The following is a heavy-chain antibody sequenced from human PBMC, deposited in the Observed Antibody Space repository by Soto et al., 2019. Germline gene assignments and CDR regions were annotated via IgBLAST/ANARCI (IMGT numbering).Heavy chain of an antibody. CDR2: ISYDGSNK. CDR3: AKDSRIVVVTAPYDY. J-gene: IGHJ4*02. Sequence: GGSLRLSCAASGLTFSSYGMHWVRQAPGKGLEWVAVISYDGSNKYYADSVKGRFTISRDNSKNTLYLQMNSLRAEDTAVYYYAKDSRIVVVTAPYDYWGQGTLVTVSS. CDR1: GLTFSSYG. D-gene: IGHD2-21*02. V-gene: IGHV3-30*18.